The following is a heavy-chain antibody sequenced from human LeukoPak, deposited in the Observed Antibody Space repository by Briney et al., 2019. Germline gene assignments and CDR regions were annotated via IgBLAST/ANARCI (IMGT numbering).Heavy chain of an antibody. CDR3: ARRGVYCGGDCFDY. J-gene: IGHJ4*02. V-gene: IGHV1-18*01. CDR1: GYTFTSYG. D-gene: IGHD2-21*01. Sequence: ASVKVSCKASGYTFTSYGISWVRQAPGQGLEWMGWISAYNGNTNCAQKLQGRVTITADKSTSTAYMELSSPRSEDTAVYYCARRGVYCGGDCFDYWGQGTLVTVSS. CDR2: ISAYNGNT.